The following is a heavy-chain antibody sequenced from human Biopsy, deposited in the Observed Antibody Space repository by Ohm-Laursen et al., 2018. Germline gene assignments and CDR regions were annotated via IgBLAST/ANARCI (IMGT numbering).Heavy chain of an antibody. CDR1: GFDFSDYS. CDR2: VTTTSSYI. V-gene: IGHV3-21*01. CDR3: ARDYPSYSSVWYREPIIHC. Sequence: SLRLSCSASGFDFSDYSMSWVRQAPGKGLEWVSSVTTTSSYIYYADSVKGRFTISRDNAKNSLSLQMNSLRGEDTAVYYCARDYPSYSSVWYREPIIHCWGQGTLVTVSS. J-gene: IGHJ4*02. D-gene: IGHD6-19*01.